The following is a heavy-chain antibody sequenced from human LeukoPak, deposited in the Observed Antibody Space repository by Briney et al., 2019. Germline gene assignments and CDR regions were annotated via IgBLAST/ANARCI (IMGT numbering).Heavy chain of an antibody. CDR3: ARVNINNWHSCDY. V-gene: IGHV4-4*02. CDR2: ISRSGDT. J-gene: IGHJ4*02. CDR1: GASITRSNW. Sequence: PSGTLSLTCAVSGASITRSNWWSWVRQTPEKGLEWIGEISRSGDTHYNPSLKSRLTLSMDKSKNQFSLKLNFVTAADTAVYYCARVNINNWHSCDYWGQGTLVTVSS. D-gene: IGHD1-1*01.